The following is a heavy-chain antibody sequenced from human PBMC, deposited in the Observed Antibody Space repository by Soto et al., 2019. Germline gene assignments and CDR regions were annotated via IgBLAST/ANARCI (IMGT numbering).Heavy chain of an antibody. D-gene: IGHD6-19*01. CDR2: IYYTGTT. V-gene: IGHV4-30-4*08. J-gene: IGHJ3*02. Sequence: SETLSLTCTVSGGSISGGGYYWSWIRQFPGKGLEWIGYIYYTGTTYYNRSLKSRVTLSVDTSKNQFSLKLSSVTAADTAVYYCARLGLIAVAGTGAFDIWGQGTMVTVSS. CDR1: GGSISGGGYY. CDR3: ARLGLIAVAGTGAFDI.